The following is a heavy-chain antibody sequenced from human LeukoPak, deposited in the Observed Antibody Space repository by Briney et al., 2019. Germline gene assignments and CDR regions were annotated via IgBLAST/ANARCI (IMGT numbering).Heavy chain of an antibody. Sequence: KSSETLSLSCTVSGGSISGYYWSWIRQSPGKGLEWIGYIYYSGSSSYNPSLKSRVTISVDTSKNQFSLRLNSVTAADTAVYYCARGGWLQYLSYDYWGQGTLVTDSS. J-gene: IGHJ4*02. CDR1: GGSISGYY. V-gene: IGHV4-59*01. D-gene: IGHD4-11*01. CDR3: ARGGWLQYLSYDY. CDR2: IYYSGSS.